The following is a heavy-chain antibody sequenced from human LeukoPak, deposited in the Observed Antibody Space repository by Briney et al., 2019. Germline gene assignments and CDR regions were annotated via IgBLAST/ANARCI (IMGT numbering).Heavy chain of an antibody. CDR3: SKDRGRDYGDYGLDAFDI. CDR2: ISSSGSTI. D-gene: IGHD4-17*01. J-gene: IGHJ3*02. CDR1: GFTFSNYE. Sequence: GGSLRLSCAASGFTFSNYEMNWVRQAPGKGLEWVSYISSSGSTIYYADSVKGRYTISRDNAKNSLYLQMNSLRAEDMALYYCSKDRGRDYGDYGLDAFDIWGQGTMVTVSS. V-gene: IGHV3-48*03.